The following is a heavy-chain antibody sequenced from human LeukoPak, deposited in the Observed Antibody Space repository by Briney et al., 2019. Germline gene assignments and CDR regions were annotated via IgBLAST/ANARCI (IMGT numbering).Heavy chain of an antibody. J-gene: IGHJ3*02. Sequence: GRSLRLSCAASGFTVSSKYMNWVRQAPGKGLEWVSIIYSGSTTSYADSVKGRFTISRDNSKNTLYLQMNSLRVEDTAVYYCARRNAHSSAWLPITFEIGGQGTMVTVSS. CDR2: IYSGSTT. V-gene: IGHV3-66*01. D-gene: IGHD6-25*01. CDR1: GFTVSSKY. CDR3: ARRNAHSSAWLPITFEI.